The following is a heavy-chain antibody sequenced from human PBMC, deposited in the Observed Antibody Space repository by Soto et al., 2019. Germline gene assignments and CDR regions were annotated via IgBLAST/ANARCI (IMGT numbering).Heavy chain of an antibody. J-gene: IGHJ6*02. V-gene: IGHV5-51*01. CDR1: GYSFTTYC. D-gene: IGHD1-26*01. CDR2: FYPGDSDI. Sequence: GESLKISCVGSGYSFTTYCVAWVRQMPGKGLEWMGLFYPGDSDITYSPSFQGQVTISGDKSITTAYLQWSSLKASDTAIYYCARGVKRGSHFYGMDVWGQGTTVTVSS. CDR3: ARGVKRGSHFYGMDV.